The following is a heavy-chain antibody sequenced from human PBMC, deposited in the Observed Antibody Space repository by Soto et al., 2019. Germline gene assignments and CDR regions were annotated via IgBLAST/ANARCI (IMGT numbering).Heavy chain of an antibody. J-gene: IGHJ6*01. CDR2: IWYDGSNK. CDR1: GFTFSSYG. V-gene: IGHV3-33*01. D-gene: IGHD3-10*01. Sequence: GGSLRLSCAASGFTFSSYGMHWVRQAPGKGLEWVAVIWYDGSNKYYADSGKGRLTISRDNSKNTLYLQMNSLRAEDTAVYYCAREELGSRITMVRGVIEPNYYYYGMDVWGQGTTVTVSS. CDR3: AREELGSRITMVRGVIEPNYYYYGMDV.